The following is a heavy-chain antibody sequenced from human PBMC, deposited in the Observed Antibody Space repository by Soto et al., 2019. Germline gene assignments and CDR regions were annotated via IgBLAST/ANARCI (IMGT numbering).Heavy chain of an antibody. CDR2: ISGSGGSK. D-gene: IGHD3-22*01. CDR1: GFTFSSYA. Sequence: GGSLRLSCAASGFTFSSYAMSWVRQAPGKGLEWVSAISGSGGSKYYADSVKGRFHISRDNSKNTLYLQMNSLRAEDTAVYYCAMPTLYDSSGYYYFTGGLDAFDIWGQGTMVTVSS. V-gene: IGHV3-23*01. CDR3: AMPTLYDSSGYYYFTGGLDAFDI. J-gene: IGHJ3*02.